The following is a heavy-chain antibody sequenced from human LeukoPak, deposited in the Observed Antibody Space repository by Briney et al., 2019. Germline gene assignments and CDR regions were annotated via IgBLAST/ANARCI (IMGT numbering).Heavy chain of an antibody. J-gene: IGHJ6*02. V-gene: IGHV3-43*01. CDR3: AKDRSGGTNYYYYGMDV. CDR1: GFTFDDYT. D-gene: IGHD2-15*01. Sequence: PGGSLRLSCAASGFTFDDYTMHWVRQAPGKGLEWVSLISWDGGSTYYADSVKGRFTISRDNSKNSLYLQMNSLRTDDTALYYCAKDRSGGTNYYYYGMDVWGQGTTVTVSS. CDR2: ISWDGGST.